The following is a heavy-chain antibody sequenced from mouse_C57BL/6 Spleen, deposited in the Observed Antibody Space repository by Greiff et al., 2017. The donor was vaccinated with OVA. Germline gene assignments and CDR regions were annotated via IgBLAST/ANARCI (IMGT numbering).Heavy chain of an antibody. V-gene: IGHV2-9-1*01. CDR1: GFSLTSYA. D-gene: IGHD1-1*01. J-gene: IGHJ4*01. Sequence: VQLQQSGPGLVAPSQSLSITCTVSGFSLTSYAISWVRQPPGKGLEWLGVIWTGGGTNYNSALKSRLSISKDNSKSQVFLKMNSLQTDDTARYYCASHYGSMRNAMDYWGQGTSVTVSS. CDR2: IWTGGGT. CDR3: ASHYGSMRNAMDY.